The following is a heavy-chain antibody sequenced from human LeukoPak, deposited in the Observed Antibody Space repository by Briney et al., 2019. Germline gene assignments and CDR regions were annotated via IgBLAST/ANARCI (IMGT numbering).Heavy chain of an antibody. V-gene: IGHV3-33*01. D-gene: IGHD1-14*01. Sequence: PGRSLRLSCAASGFTFSSYGMHWVRQAPGKGLEWVAVIWYDGSNKYYADSVKGRFTISRDNSKDTLYLQMNSLRAEDTAVYYCARDTGGLFDYWGQGTLVTVSS. CDR1: GFTFSSYG. J-gene: IGHJ4*02. CDR2: IWYDGSNK. CDR3: ARDTGGLFDY.